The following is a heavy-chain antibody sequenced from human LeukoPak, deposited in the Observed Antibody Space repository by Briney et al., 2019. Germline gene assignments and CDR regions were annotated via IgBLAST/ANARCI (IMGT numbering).Heavy chain of an antibody. CDR1: GFTFSSYS. J-gene: IGHJ5*02. CDR3: ARAREQWLAPTGWFDP. D-gene: IGHD6-19*01. CDR2: ISSSSSYI. V-gene: IGHV3-21*01. Sequence: GGSLRLSCAASGFTFSSYSMNWVRQAPGKGLEWVSSISSSSSYIYYADSVKGRFTISRDNAKHSLYLQMNSLRAEDTGVYFCARAREQWLAPTGWFDPWGERTLVTVSS.